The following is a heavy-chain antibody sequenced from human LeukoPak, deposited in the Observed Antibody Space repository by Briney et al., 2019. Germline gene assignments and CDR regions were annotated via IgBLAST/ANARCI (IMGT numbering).Heavy chain of an antibody. CDR3: ASGGDYGDYSN. Sequence: GGSLRLSCAASGLIVSNTYMRWVREAPGKGLEWVSVMYSGGRTFFADSVKGRFTISRDNSKNTLYLQMNSLRAEDTAEYFCASGGDYGDYSNWGQGTLVTVSS. CDR2: MYSGGRT. V-gene: IGHV3-53*01. CDR1: GLIVSNTY. J-gene: IGHJ4*02. D-gene: IGHD4-17*01.